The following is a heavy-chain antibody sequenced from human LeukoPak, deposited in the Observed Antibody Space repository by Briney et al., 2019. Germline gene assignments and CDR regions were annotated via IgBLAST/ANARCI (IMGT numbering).Heavy chain of an antibody. D-gene: IGHD5-18*01. J-gene: IGHJ6*03. CDR3: ARDLGGYSDGYYYYYMDV. CDR1: GVSVSAYY. CDR2: FFTSGTSGTT. V-gene: IGHV4-4*07. Sequence: SETLSLTCTVSGVSVSAYYWSWIRQPAGKGLEFIGRFFTSGTSGTTNYNPSLKSRVTMSLDTSKNQFSLKLISVTAADTAVYYCARDLGGYSDGYYYYYMDVWGKGTTVTVSS.